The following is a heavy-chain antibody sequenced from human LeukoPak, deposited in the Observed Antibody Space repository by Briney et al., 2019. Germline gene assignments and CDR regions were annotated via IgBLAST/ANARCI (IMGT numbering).Heavy chain of an antibody. D-gene: IGHD1-26*01. CDR3: ARAAGIATAQTPYGMDV. CDR2: IIPILGIA. J-gene: IGHJ6*02. CDR1: GGTFSSYT. Sequence: ASVKVSCKASGGTFSSYTISWVRQAPGQGREWMGRIIPILGIANYAQKFQGRVTITADKSTSTAYMELSSLRSEDTAVYYCARAAGIATAQTPYGMDVWGQGTTVTVSS. V-gene: IGHV1-69*02.